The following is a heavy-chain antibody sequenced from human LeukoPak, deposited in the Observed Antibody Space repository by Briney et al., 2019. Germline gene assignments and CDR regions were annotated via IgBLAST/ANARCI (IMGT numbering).Heavy chain of an antibody. V-gene: IGHV3-30*02. CDR1: GFTFSSYG. J-gene: IGHJ4*02. CDR2: IRYDGSNK. Sequence: GGSLRLSCAASGFTFSSYGMHWVRQAPGKGLEWVAFIRYDGSNKYYADSVKGRFTISRDNSKNTLYLQMNILRAEDTALYYCAKDYDDKFDYWGQGTLVTVSS. D-gene: IGHD3-9*01. CDR3: AKDYDDKFDY.